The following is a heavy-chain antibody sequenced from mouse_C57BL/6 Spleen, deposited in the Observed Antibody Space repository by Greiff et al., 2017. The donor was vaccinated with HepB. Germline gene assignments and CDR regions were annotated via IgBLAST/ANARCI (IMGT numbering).Heavy chain of an antibody. CDR3: ARDGEWGYFDV. V-gene: IGHV5-4*01. D-gene: IGHD1-3*01. CDR2: ISDGGSYT. Sequence: EVQVVESGGGLVKPGGSLKLSCAASGFTFSSYAMSWVRQTPEKRLEWVATISDGGSYTYYPDNVKGRFTISRDNAKNNLYLQMSHLKSEDTAMYYCARDGEWGYFDVWGTGTTVTVSS. J-gene: IGHJ1*03. CDR1: GFTFSSYA.